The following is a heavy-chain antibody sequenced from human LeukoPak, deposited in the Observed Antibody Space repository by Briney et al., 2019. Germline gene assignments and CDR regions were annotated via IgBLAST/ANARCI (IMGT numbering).Heavy chain of an antibody. D-gene: IGHD2-2*01. CDR3: TRGAGTSWFDY. J-gene: IGHJ4*02. V-gene: IGHV1-2*02. CDR1: GYIFTVNY. Sequence: GASVKVSCKPSGYIFTVNYLHWVRQAPGQGLEWVGWMNPNSGVTGYAQNFQGRVTMTRDTSISTAYMELSSLTSDDTAVYYCTRGAGTSWFDYWGQGSLVTVSS. CDR2: MNPNSGVT.